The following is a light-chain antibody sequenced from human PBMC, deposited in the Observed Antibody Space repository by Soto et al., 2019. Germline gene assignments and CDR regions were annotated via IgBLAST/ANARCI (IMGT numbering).Light chain of an antibody. CDR2: DAS. CDR1: QSVSSN. Sequence: EIVMTQSPATLSVSPWERATLSCRASQSVSSNLAWYQQKPGQAPRLLIYDASTRATGIPARFTGSGSGTEITLTISSLQSEDFAVYYCQQYHNWPLTFGGGTKVDNK. V-gene: IGKV3-15*01. CDR3: QQYHNWPLT. J-gene: IGKJ4*01.